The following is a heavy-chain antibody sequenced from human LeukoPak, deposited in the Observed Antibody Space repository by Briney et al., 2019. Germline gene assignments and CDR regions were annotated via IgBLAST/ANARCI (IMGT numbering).Heavy chain of an antibody. J-gene: IGHJ4*02. V-gene: IGHV4-34*01. Sequence: SETLSLTCAVYGGSFGGYYWSWVRQPHGKGLEWIGEINESGSTNYNPSLKSRVTISVDTPKKQFSLKLNSVTAADTAVYYCARNSAYSSSSGINSWGQGTLVTVSS. CDR1: GGSFGGYY. CDR3: ARNSAYSSSSGINS. D-gene: IGHD6-6*01. CDR2: INESGST.